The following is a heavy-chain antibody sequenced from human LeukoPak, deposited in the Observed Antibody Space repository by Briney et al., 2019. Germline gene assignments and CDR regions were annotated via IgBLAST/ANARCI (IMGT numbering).Heavy chain of an antibody. V-gene: IGHV3-53*01. CDR2: IYSGGST. CDR1: GFIVSSNY. D-gene: IGHD1-26*01. CDR3: ARSMYSGSYYSR. Sequence: GGSLRLSCAASGFIVSSNYMSWVRQAPGKGLEWVSVIYSGGSTYYADSVKGRFTISRDNSKNTLYLQMNSLSAEDTAVYYCARSMYSGSYYSRWGQGTLVTVSS. J-gene: IGHJ4*02.